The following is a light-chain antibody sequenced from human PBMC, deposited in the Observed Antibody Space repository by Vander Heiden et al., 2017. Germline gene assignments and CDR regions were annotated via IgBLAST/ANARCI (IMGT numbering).Light chain of an antibody. CDR2: GAS. Sequence: ELVLTPSPCLLSFSPEEGATLSCRARQSVSSSYLAWYQQKPGQAPRLLIYGASSRATGIPDRFSGSGSGTDFTLTISRLEPEDFAVYYCQQYGSSPLYTFGQGTKLEIK. CDR3: QQYGSSPLYT. J-gene: IGKJ2*01. V-gene: IGKV3-20*01. CDR1: QSVSSSY.